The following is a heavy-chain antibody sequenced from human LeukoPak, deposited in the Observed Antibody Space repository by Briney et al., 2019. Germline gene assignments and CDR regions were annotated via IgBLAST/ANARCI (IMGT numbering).Heavy chain of an antibody. J-gene: IGHJ4*02. CDR2: INHSGST. D-gene: IGHD3-22*01. V-gene: IGHV4-34*01. CDR3: ARRRGYYYDSSGYYYNY. Sequence: SETLSLTCAVYGGSFSGYYWSWIRQPPGKGLEWIGEINHSGSTNYNPSLKSRVTISVDTSKNQFSLKLSSVTAADTAVYYCARRRGYYYDSSGYYYNYWGQGTLVTVSS. CDR1: GGSFSGYY.